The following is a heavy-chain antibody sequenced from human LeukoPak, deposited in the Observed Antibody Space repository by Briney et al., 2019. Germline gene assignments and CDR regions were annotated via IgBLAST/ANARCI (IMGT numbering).Heavy chain of an antibody. D-gene: IGHD1-26*01. CDR1: GFTFSSYS. CDR2: ISSSSSYI. V-gene: IGHV3-21*01. J-gene: IGHJ4*02. Sequence: GGSLRLSCAASGFTFSSYSMNWVRQAPGKGLEWVSSISSSSSYIYYADSVKGRFTISRDNAKNSLYLQVNSLRAEDTAVYYCARMVGASKGGFDYWGQGTLVTVSS. CDR3: ARMVGASKGGFDY.